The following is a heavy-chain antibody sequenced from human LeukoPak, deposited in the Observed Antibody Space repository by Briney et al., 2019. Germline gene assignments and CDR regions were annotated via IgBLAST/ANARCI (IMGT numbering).Heavy chain of an antibody. D-gene: IGHD6-6*01. CDR2: ISYDGSNK. CDR3: ANWGGQPIAARSESAFDI. J-gene: IGHJ3*02. V-gene: IGHV3-30*18. Sequence: GGSLRLSCAASGIIFSSYGMHWVRQAPGKGLEWVAVISYDGSNKYYADSVKGRFTISRDNSKNTLYLQMNSLRAEDTAVYYCANWGGQPIAARSESAFDIWGQGTMVTVSS. CDR1: GIIFSSYG.